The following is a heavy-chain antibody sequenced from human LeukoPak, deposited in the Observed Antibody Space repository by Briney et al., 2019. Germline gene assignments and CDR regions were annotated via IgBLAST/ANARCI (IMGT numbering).Heavy chain of an antibody. CDR1: GGFISSSSYY. V-gene: IGHV4-39*01. CDR2: IYYSGST. CDR3: ARHGTISSESYFDY. Sequence: SETLSLTCTVSGGFISSSSYYWGWIRQPPGKGLEWIGSIYYSGSTYYNPSLKSRVTISVDTSKNQFSLKLSSVTAADTAVYYCARHGTISSESYFDYWGQGALVTVSS. J-gene: IGHJ4*02. D-gene: IGHD1-14*01.